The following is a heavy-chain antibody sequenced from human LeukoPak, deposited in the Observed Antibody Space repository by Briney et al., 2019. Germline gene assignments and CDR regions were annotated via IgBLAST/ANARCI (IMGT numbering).Heavy chain of an antibody. CDR3: ARCPLVRGVILPWFDP. CDR2: IYYSGST. V-gene: IGHV4-31*03. Sequence: SETLSLTCTVSGGSISSDGYYWSWIRQHPGKGLEWIGYIYYSGSTYYNPSLKSRVSISVDTSKNQFSLKLRPVTAADTAVYYCARCPLVRGVILPWFDPWGQGTLVTVSS. J-gene: IGHJ5*02. D-gene: IGHD3-10*01. CDR1: GGSISSDGYY.